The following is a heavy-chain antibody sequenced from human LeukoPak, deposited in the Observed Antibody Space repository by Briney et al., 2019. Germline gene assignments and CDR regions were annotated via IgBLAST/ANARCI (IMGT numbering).Heavy chain of an antibody. V-gene: IGHV5-51*01. CDR2: NFPDDPDT. J-gene: IGHJ3*02. D-gene: IGHD6-19*01. CDR3: ARLASSGWYSEDAFDI. Sequence: GESLKISCQGSGYSITSYWIGWVRQMPGKGLEWMGINFPDDPDTRYSPSFQGQVTISCDKSVTTAYLQWTSLKASDTAIYYCARLASSGWYSEDAFDIWGQGTMVTVS. CDR1: GYSITSYW.